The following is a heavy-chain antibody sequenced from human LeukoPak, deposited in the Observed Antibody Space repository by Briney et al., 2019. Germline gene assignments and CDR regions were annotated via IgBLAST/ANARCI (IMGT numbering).Heavy chain of an antibody. CDR2: IYYSGST. V-gene: IGHV4-59*08. CDR1: GFSLSSYS. CDR3: ARGRGVATILPWDY. Sequence: GSLRLSCAASGFSLSSYSMNWVRQAPGKGLEWIGYIYYSGSTNYNPSLQSRVTISVDTSKNQFSLKLSSVTAADTAVYYCARGRGVATILPWDYWGQGTLVTVSS. J-gene: IGHJ4*02. D-gene: IGHD5-12*01.